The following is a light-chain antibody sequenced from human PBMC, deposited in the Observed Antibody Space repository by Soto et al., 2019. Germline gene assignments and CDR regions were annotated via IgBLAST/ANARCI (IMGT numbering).Light chain of an antibody. Sequence: DIQMTQSPSSLSASVGDRVTITCRASQGINNHLGWYQQRPGKAPKRLIYAESNLEGGVPSRFSGSGSGTEFTLTISSLQPEDFATYYCLQHNSYPFTFGPGTKVDVK. J-gene: IGKJ3*01. CDR2: AES. CDR3: LQHNSYPFT. CDR1: QGINNH. V-gene: IGKV1-17*01.